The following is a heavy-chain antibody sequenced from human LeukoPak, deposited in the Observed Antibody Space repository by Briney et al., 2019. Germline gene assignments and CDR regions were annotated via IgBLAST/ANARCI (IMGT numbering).Heavy chain of an antibody. Sequence: GGSLRLSCVASGVAFSSDWMTWVRQAPGKGLEWLANIKEDGSAKYYVDSVKGRFIISRDNAKNSLYLQMNSLRVEDTAVYFCARDHNDGYNFYWGQGAVVTVSS. D-gene: IGHD3-22*01. CDR1: GVAFSSDW. J-gene: IGHJ4*02. CDR3: ARDHNDGYNFY. V-gene: IGHV3-7*01. CDR2: IKEDGSAK.